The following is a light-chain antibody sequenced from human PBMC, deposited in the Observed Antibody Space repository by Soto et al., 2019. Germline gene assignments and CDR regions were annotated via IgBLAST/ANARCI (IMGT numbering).Light chain of an antibody. V-gene: IGKV1-5*02. J-gene: IGKJ1*01. CDR2: HAS. CDR1: QSISNW. Sequence: DIQMTQTKSTLSASVGDRVTIICRASQSISNWLAWYQQKPGTAPKVLIYHASNLQSGVPSRFSGSGSGTEFTLTISSLQPDDFATYYVQPYNIYSFGHVTKVDVK. CDR3: QPYNIYS.